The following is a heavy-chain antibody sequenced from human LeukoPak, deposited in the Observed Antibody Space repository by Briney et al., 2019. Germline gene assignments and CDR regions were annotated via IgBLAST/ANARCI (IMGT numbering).Heavy chain of an antibody. D-gene: IGHD1-26*01. CDR1: GDSISSGNYY. CDR2: IYYSGST. J-gene: IGHJ5*02. CDR3: ARRVSYRNCFDP. V-gene: IGHV4-39*01. Sequence: SETLSLTCTVSGDSISSGNYYWGWIRQPPGKGLEWIGSIYYSGSTYYNPSLKSRVTISVDTSKNQFSLKLSSVTAADTAVYYCARRVSYRNCFDPWGQGTLGTVSS.